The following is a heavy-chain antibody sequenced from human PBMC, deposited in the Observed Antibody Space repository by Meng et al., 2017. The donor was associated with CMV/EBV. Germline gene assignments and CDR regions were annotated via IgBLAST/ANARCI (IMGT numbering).Heavy chain of an antibody. V-gene: IGHV3-74*01. J-gene: IGHJ4*02. CDR3: ARGRVVVPAASLGY. D-gene: IGHD2-2*01. CDR2: INSDGSST. CDR1: GFTFDDSA. Sequence: ESLKISCAASGFTFDDSAMHWVRQAPGKGLVWVSRINSDGSSTSYADSVKGRFTISRDNAKNTLYLQMNSLRAEDTAVYYCARGRVVVPAASLGYWGQGTLVTVSS.